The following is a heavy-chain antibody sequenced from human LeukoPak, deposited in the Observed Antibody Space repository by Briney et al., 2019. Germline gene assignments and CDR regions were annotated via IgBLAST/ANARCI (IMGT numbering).Heavy chain of an antibody. CDR1: GGSISSSSYY. D-gene: IGHD3-22*01. CDR2: IYYSGST. CDR3: ARRYDSTLYYYYYMDV. J-gene: IGHJ6*03. V-gene: IGHV4-61*05. Sequence: PSETLSLTCTVSGGSISSSSYYWGWIRQPPGKGLEWIGYIYYSGSTNYNPSLKSRVTISVDTSKNQFSLKLSSVTAADTAVYYCARRYDSTLYYYYYMDVWGKGTTVTVSS.